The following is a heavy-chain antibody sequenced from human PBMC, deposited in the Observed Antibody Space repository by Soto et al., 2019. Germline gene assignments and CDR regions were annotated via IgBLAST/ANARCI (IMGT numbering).Heavy chain of an antibody. CDR1: GDRVSSNSAA. CDR2: TYYRSKWYN. J-gene: IGHJ4*02. CDR3: ARDPGWETGTTSSFDY. Sequence: KQSQTLSLTCAISGDRVSSNSAAWNWIRQSPSRGLEWLGRTYYRSKWYNDYAVSVKSRITINPDTSKNQFSLQLNSVTPEDTAVYYCARDPGWETGTTSSFDYWGQGTLVTVSS. V-gene: IGHV6-1*01. D-gene: IGHD1-7*01.